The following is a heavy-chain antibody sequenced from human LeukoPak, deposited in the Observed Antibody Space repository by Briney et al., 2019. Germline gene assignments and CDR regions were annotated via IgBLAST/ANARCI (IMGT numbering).Heavy chain of an antibody. CDR2: IYYSGST. CDR3: ARLKCISTTCPSRYVMDV. D-gene: IGHD2-2*01. CDR1: GGSISSYY. V-gene: IGHV4-59*01. J-gene: IGHJ6*02. Sequence: SETLSLTCSVSGGSISSYYWSWIRQPPGKGLEYIGYIYYSGSTNYNPSLKSRVTISVDTSKDQFSLNLTSVIAADTAVYYCARLKCISTTCPSRYVMDVWGQGTTVTVSS.